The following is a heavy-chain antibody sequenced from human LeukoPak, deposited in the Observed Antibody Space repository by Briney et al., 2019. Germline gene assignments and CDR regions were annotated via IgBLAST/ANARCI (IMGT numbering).Heavy chain of an antibody. J-gene: IGHJ4*02. CDR1: GGSISSSNW. CDR2: IYHSGST. D-gene: IGHD3-9*01. CDR3: ARIGFFDWFDY. V-gene: IGHV4-4*02. Sequence: TSETLSLTCAVSGGSISSSNWWSWVRQPPGKGLEWIGEIYHSGSTNYNPSLKSRVTISVDTSKNQFSLKLSSVTAADTAVYYCARIGFFDWFDYWGQGTLVTVSS.